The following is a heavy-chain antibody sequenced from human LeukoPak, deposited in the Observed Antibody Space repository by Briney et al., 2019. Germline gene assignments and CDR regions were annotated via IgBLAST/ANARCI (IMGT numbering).Heavy chain of an antibody. CDR1: GYSFTSYW. V-gene: IGHV5-51*01. CDR2: IYPGDSDT. J-gene: IGHJ4*02. CDR3: ARSPVFLGYCRGGSCYPYYFDY. Sequence: GASLKISCTGSGYSFTSYWIGWVRQMPGKGLEWMGIIYPGDSDTSYSPFFHGQVTISADKSISTAYLQWSSLKASDTAMYYCARSPVFLGYCRGGSCYPYYFDYWGQGTLVTVSS. D-gene: IGHD2-15*01.